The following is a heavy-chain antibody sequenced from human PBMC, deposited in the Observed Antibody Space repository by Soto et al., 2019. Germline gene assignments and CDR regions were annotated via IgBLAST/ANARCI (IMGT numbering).Heavy chain of an antibody. CDR3: AHRHPSAVGTDRYCFGS. D-gene: IGHD6-13*01. CDR2: IYWHDEK. V-gene: IGHV2-5*01. Sequence: QITLKESGPTLVKPTQTLTLTCTCSGFALSTRGVGVGWIRQPPGKALEWLALIYWHDEKRYNPSLKSRLTFTXXTSKTQVVLTMTNVDPVDTGTYYCAHRHPSAVGTDRYCFGSWGQGSLVTVSS. CDR1: GFALSTRGVG. J-gene: IGHJ5*01.